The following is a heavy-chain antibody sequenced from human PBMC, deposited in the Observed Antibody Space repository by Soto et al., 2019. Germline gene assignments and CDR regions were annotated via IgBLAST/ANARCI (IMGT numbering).Heavy chain of an antibody. CDR2: TYYRSKWYN. J-gene: IGHJ4*02. Sequence: SQTLSLTCAISGDSVSSNSAAWNWIRQSPSRGLEWLGRTYYRSKWYNDYAVSVKSRITINPDTSKNQFSLQLNSVTPEDTAVYYCAREGPYSRGWYSPFDYWGQGTLVTVSS. D-gene: IGHD6-19*01. CDR3: AREGPYSRGWYSPFDY. CDR1: GDSVSSNSAA. V-gene: IGHV6-1*01.